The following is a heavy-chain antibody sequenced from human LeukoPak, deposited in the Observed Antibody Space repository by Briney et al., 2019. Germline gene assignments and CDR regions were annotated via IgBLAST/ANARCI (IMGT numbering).Heavy chain of an antibody. CDR3: AKGIRTAADNWFDP. D-gene: IGHD2-2*01. J-gene: IGHJ5*02. CDR2: ISWNSGSI. V-gene: IGHV3-9*01. Sequence: GRSLRLSCAASGFTFDDYAMHWVRQAPGKGLEWVSGISWNSGSIGYADSVKGRFTISRDNAKNSLYLQMNSLRAEDTALYYCAKGIRTAADNWFDPWGQGTLVTVSS. CDR1: GFTFDDYA.